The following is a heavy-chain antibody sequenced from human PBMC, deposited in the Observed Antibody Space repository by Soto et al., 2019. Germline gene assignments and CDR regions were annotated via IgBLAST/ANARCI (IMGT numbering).Heavy chain of an antibody. CDR3: ARRTSTTVFGVAQSGMDV. J-gene: IGHJ6*02. Sequence: QVQLVQSGAEVKKAGASVKVSCKASGYTFTSYGISWVRQAPGQGLEWMGWISGYNGNTNDAQKLQGKVTMTIDTSTSTAYMELRSLRSDDTAVYYCARRTSTTVFGVAQSGMDVWGQGTTVTVSS. CDR1: GYTFTSYG. V-gene: IGHV1-18*04. CDR2: ISGYNGNT. D-gene: IGHD3-3*01.